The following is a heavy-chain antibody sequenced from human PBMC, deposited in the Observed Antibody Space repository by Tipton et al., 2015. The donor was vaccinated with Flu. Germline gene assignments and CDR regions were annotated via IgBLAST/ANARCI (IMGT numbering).Heavy chain of an antibody. J-gene: IGHJ4*02. Sequence: TLSLTCTVSGGSISSGGYYWSWIRQHPGKGLEWIGYIYYSGSTYYNPSLKSRVTISVDTSKNQFSLKLSSVTAADTAVYYCARVGSDYYDSSGYLDHWGQGTLVTVSS. CDR2: IYYSGST. V-gene: IGHV4-31*03. CDR1: GGSISSGGYY. D-gene: IGHD3-22*01. CDR3: ARVGSDYYDSSGYLDH.